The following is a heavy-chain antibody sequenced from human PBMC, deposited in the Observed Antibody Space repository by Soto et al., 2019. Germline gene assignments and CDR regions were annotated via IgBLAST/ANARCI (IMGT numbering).Heavy chain of an antibody. D-gene: IGHD1-26*01. CDR1: GGTFSSYS. V-gene: IGHV1-69*08. CDR2: SILLYGIA. CDR3: AKDGWDRLTFDN. Sequence: QVQLVQSGAEVKKPGSSVRVSCKASGGTFSSYSISWVRQAPGQGLQWMGRSILLYGIANYAQKFQGRVTITADKSTSTAYMDLSRLTSEDTAVYYCAKDGWDRLTFDNWGQGTLVTVSS. J-gene: IGHJ4*02.